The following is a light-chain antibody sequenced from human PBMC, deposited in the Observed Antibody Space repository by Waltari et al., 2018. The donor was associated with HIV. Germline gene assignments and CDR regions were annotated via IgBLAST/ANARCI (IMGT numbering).Light chain of an antibody. CDR3: AAWDDGLSGVI. CDR2: GNN. Sequence: QPVLSQAPSASGAPGQRLVLSCSGDLSNIGTTAVSWYPHSPGRSPRLLIDGNNERPSEVPDRCSGSKSGSSASLAISGLQSEDEGDYFCAAWDDGLSGVIFGGGTRLTV. V-gene: IGLV1-47*01. CDR1: LSNIGTTA. J-gene: IGLJ2*01.